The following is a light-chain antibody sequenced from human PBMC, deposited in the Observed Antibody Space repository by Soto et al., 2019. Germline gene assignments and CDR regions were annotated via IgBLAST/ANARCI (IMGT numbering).Light chain of an antibody. J-gene: IGKJ5*01. CDR1: QGIDTY. Sequence: RVTITCRTSQGIDTYLAWYQQKPGRAPKLLINAASILQNGVPSRFSGSGSGTDFTLTISSLQPEDVATYYCQQLDSYLPFGQGTRLEIK. V-gene: IGKV1-9*01. CDR2: AAS. CDR3: QQLDSYLP.